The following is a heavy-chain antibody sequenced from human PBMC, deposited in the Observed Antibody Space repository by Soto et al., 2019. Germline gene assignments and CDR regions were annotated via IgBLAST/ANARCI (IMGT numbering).Heavy chain of an antibody. CDR3: ASDYSGYSADPEYYGVEV. V-gene: IGHV4-39*01. CDR1: GGSVTLTSYY. J-gene: IGHJ6*02. D-gene: IGHD3-22*01. CDR2: VYYSGST. Sequence: PSETLSLTCSVSGGSVTLTSYYWGWIRQPPGKGLEWIENVYYSGSTNYNPSLKSRVTISVDTSKNQFSLSLKSVTAADTAVYYCASDYSGYSADPEYYGVEVWGQGTTVTVSS.